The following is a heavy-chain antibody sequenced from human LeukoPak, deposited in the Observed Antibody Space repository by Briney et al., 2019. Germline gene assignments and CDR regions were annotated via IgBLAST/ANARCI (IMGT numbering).Heavy chain of an antibody. V-gene: IGHV3-23*01. CDR3: AEVESSYCRI. Sequence: GGSLRLSCVASGLTFGNYGMNWVRQAPGKRLEWVSSIGGGGYTTYYADSVRGRFTIPRDNSKNSMYLQMSSLRAEDTAIYYCAEVESSYCRIWGQGTLVTVSS. J-gene: IGHJ4*02. CDR2: IGGGGYTT. CDR1: GLTFGNYG. D-gene: IGHD3-10*01.